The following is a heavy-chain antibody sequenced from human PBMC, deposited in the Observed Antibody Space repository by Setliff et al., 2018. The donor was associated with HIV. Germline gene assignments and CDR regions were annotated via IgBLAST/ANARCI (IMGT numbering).Heavy chain of an antibody. D-gene: IGHD6-19*01. CDR1: GYTFSNHG. V-gene: IGHV1-18*01. CDR2: ISAFNENT. J-gene: IGHJ4*02. CDR3: ARGGLGQWLVVYYFDY. Sequence: ASVKVSCKTSGYTFSNHGITWLRQAPGQGLEWMGWISAFNENTNYAQRFHDRVTMTTDTSTSTAYMELRSLRSDDTAVYYCARGGLGQWLVVYYFDYWGQGTLVTVSS.